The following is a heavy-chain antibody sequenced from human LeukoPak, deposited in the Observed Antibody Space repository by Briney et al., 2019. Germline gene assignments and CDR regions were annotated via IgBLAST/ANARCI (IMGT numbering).Heavy chain of an antibody. Sequence: GGSLSLSCAVSRHIHNRYAKRCARDARGKGLEWVSDISESGCSKYCADSAKGRLTIYRDNSKNTLYVHMNSLRAEHTPAYDVAKEGCTSTNCYINWWGQGALVGVSS. V-gene: IGHV3-23*01. CDR3: AKEGCTSTNCYINW. CDR2: ISESGCSK. D-gene: IGHD2-2*02. CDR1: RHIHNRYA. J-gene: IGHJ4*02.